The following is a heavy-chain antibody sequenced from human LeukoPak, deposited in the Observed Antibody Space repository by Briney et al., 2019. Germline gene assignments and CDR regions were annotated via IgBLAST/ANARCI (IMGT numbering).Heavy chain of an antibody. Sequence: SETLSLTCTVSGGSISSGSYYWSWIRQPAGKGLEWIGRIYTSGSTNYNPSLKSRVTISVDTSKNQFSLKMTSVTAADTAIYYCARDNGYGAFDIWGQGTLVTVSS. J-gene: IGHJ3*02. CDR1: GGSISSGSYY. V-gene: IGHV4-61*02. D-gene: IGHD5-12*01. CDR3: ARDNGYGAFDI. CDR2: IYTSGST.